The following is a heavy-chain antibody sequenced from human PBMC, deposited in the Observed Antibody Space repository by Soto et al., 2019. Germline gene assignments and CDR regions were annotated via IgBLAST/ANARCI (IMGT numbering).Heavy chain of an antibody. CDR3: ARPKGSYSSGYYYFDY. CDR1: GGTFSTYP. V-gene: IGHV1-69*01. J-gene: IGHJ4*02. D-gene: IGHD6-19*01. CDR2: IIPLFGTA. Sequence: QVQLVQSGAEVKQPGSSVKVSCKTSGGTFSTYPIYWVRQAPGQGLEWMGAIIPLFGTADYAQKFQGRVTITADESTSTAYMELSSLRSEDTAVYYCARPKGSYSSGYYYFDYWGQGTLVTVSS.